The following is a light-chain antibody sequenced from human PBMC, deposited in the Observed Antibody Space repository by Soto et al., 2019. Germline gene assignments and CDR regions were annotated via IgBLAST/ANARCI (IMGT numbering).Light chain of an antibody. CDR3: QQNFSPFVS. CDR2: GAS. V-gene: IGKV1-39*01. Sequence: DIQMTQSPSSLSATVGDRVTITCRASQTIHTYLNWFHQKPGNAPKLLIHGASTLQSGVPSRFRGSGSGTEFTLTIGSLQPEDFGTYFCQQNFSPFVSFGGGTKVEIK. CDR1: QTIHTY. J-gene: IGKJ4*01.